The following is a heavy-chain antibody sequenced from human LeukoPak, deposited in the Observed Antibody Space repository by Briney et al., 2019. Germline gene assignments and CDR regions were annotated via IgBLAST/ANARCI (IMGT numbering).Heavy chain of an antibody. J-gene: IGHJ4*02. Sequence: PGGSLRLSCVASGVTSNSFGMSWVRQAPGKGLEWVSSISGSGGTTYYADSVKGRFTISRDSSKNTMYLQINSLRAEDTAVYYCANGPRGFFDYWGQGTLVIVSS. V-gene: IGHV3-23*01. CDR2: ISGSGGTT. CDR3: ANGPRGFFDY. CDR1: GVTSNSFG. D-gene: IGHD3-10*01.